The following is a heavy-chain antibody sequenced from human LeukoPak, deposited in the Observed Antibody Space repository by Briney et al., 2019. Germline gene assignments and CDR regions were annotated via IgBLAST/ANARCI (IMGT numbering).Heavy chain of an antibody. CDR2: IRTKAYGGTT. D-gene: IGHD5-12*01. V-gene: IGHV3-49*03. Sequence: PGRSLRLSCTASGFTFGDYAMSWFRQAPGKGLEWVSFIRTKAYGGTTEYAASVKGRFTISRDDSKSIAYLQMNSLKTEDTAVYYCTGDRAPPYSDYDLGGYWGQGTLVTVSS. CDR1: GFTFGDYA. CDR3: TGDRAPPYSDYDLGGY. J-gene: IGHJ4*02.